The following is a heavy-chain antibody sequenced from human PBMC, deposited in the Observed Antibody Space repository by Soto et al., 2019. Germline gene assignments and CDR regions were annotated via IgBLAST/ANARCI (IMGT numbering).Heavy chain of an antibody. D-gene: IGHD3-10*01. Sequence: QVPLVQSGAEVKKPGASVKVSCKASGYTFTRYGISWVRQAPGQGLEWMEWISAYNGNTNYAQKLQGRVTITTDTSTSTAYMELRSLRSDDTAVYYCARELCAMVRGVILHWFDPWGQGTLVTVSS. J-gene: IGHJ5*02. CDR1: GYTFTRYG. CDR2: ISAYNGNT. V-gene: IGHV1-18*01. CDR3: ARELCAMVRGVILHWFDP.